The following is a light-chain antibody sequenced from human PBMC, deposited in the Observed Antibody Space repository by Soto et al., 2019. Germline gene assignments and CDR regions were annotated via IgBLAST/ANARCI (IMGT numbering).Light chain of an antibody. Sequence: QSVLTQPPSVSAAPGQRVTISCTGSSSNIGAGYDVHWYQQLPGTAPKLLIYGNSNRPSGVPDRLSGSKSGTSASLAITGLQAEDEADYYCQSYDSSRSVVFGGGTKLTVL. J-gene: IGLJ2*01. V-gene: IGLV1-40*01. CDR2: GNS. CDR3: QSYDSSRSVV. CDR1: SSNIGAGYD.